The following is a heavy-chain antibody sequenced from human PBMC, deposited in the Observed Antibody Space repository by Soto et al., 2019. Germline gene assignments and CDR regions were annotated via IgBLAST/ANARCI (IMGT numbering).Heavy chain of an antibody. CDR3: ARGVVGATTVQGF. J-gene: IGHJ4*02. Sequence: QVQLVESGGGVVQPGRSLRLSCAASGFTFSYYAIHWVRQAPGKGLEWVAFISSDGFNKYYADSVKGRFTISRDNSKSTLYLQVNSLRTEDTAVYYCARGVVGATTVQGFWGQGTLVTVSS. CDR2: ISSDGFNK. CDR1: GFTFSYYA. D-gene: IGHD1-26*01. V-gene: IGHV3-30-3*01.